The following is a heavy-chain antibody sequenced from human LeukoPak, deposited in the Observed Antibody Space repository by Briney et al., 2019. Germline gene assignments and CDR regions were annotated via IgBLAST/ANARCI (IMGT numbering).Heavy chain of an antibody. CDR1: GGSISSSSHY. CDR3: ARTGVALAFDY. J-gene: IGHJ4*02. D-gene: IGHD3-3*01. CDR2: IYYSGYT. V-gene: IGHV4-39*01. Sequence: SATLSLTCTVSGGSISSSSHYWGWIRQPPGKGLEWIGSIYYSGYTYYNPSPKSRVTTSVDTSKNQFSLKLRSVTAADTAVYYCARTGVALAFDYWGQGTLVTVSS.